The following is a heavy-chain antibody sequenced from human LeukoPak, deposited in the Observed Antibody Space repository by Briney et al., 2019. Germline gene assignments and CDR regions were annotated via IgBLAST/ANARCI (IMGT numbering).Heavy chain of an antibody. J-gene: IGHJ4*02. V-gene: IGHV1-8*01. Sequence: GASVKVSCKASGYTFSSYDINWVRQATGQGLEWMGWMNPNSGNTGYAQKLQGRVTMTRNTSISTAYMELSSLRSDDTAVYYCARGLLGTAMVLFDYWGPGTLVTVSS. CDR3: ARGLLGTAMVLFDY. CDR2: MNPNSGNT. CDR1: GYTFSSYD. D-gene: IGHD5-18*01.